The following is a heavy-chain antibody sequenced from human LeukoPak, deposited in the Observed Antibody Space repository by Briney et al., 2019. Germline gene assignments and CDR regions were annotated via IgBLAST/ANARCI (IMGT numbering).Heavy chain of an antibody. V-gene: IGHV3-23*01. CDR2: ISGSGDNT. Sequence: ETLSLTCAVYGGSFSGYYWSWVRQAPGKGLEWVSGISGSGDNTYYADSVKGRFTISRDNSKNTLYVQVNSLGTEDTAAYYCAKGSYYDSSGSFYFDYWGQGTLVTVSS. D-gene: IGHD3-22*01. CDR3: AKGSYYDSSGSFYFDY. CDR1: GGSFSGYY. J-gene: IGHJ4*02.